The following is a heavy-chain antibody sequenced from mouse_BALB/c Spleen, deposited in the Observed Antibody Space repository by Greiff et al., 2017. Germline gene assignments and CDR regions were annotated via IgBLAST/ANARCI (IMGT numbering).Heavy chain of an antibody. CDR2: INPSNGRT. J-gene: IGHJ2*01. CDR1: GYTFTSYW. V-gene: IGHV1S81*02. Sequence: VQLQQSGAELVKPGASVKLSCKASGYTFTSYWMHWVKQRPGQGLEWIGEINPSNGRTNYNEKFKSKATLTVDKSSSTAYMQLSSLTSEDSAVYYCARGDYDYDGVDYWGQGTTLTVSS. D-gene: IGHD2-4*01. CDR3: ARGDYDYDGVDY.